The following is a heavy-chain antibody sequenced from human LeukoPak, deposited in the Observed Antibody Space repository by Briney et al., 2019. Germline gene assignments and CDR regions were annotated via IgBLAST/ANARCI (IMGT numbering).Heavy chain of an antibody. J-gene: IGHJ2*01. V-gene: IGHV4-59*08. CDR2: IYYTGST. Sequence: PSETLSLTCTVSGGSISGYFWSWFRQPPGKGLEWIGYIYYTGSTNYNPSLKSRVTISVDTSKNQFSLKLSSETAADTALYYCARHVSVTPWYFDLWGRGTLATVSS. D-gene: IGHD4-17*01. CDR1: GGSISGYF. CDR3: ARHVSVTPWYFDL.